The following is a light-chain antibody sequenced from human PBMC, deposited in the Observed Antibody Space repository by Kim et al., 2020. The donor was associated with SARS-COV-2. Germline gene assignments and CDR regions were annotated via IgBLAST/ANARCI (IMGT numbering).Light chain of an antibody. CDR2: LNSDGSH. CDR3: QTWGTGWV. Sequence: QLVLTQSPSASASLGASVKLTCTLSSGHSSYAIAWHQQQPEKGPRYLMKLNSDGSHSKGEGIPDRFSGSSSGAERYLTISSLQSEDEADYYCQTWGTGWVFGGGTKLTVL. J-gene: IGLJ3*02. CDR1: SGHSSYA. V-gene: IGLV4-69*01.